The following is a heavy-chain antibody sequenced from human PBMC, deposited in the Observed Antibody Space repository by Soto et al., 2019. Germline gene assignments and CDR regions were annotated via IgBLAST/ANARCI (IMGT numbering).Heavy chain of an antibody. V-gene: IGHV4-34*01. J-gene: IGHJ6*03. CDR3: ARGRPLERRLYYYYYYMDV. CDR1: GGSFSGYY. D-gene: IGHD1-1*01. CDR2: INHSGST. Sequence: SETLSLTCAVYGGSFSGYYWSWIRQPPGKGLEWIGEINHSGSTNYNPSLKSRVTISVDTSKNQFSLKLSSVTAADTAVYYCARGRPLERRLYYYYYYMDVWGKGTTVTVSS.